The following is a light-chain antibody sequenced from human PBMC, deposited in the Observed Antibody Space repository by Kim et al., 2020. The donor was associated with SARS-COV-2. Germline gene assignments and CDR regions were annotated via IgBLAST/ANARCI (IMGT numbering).Light chain of an antibody. J-gene: IGLJ2*01. CDR3: QSYDSSNPVV. Sequence: KTVTISCTRSSGSIASNYVQWYQLRPGSAPTTVIYEDNHRPSGVPDRFSGSIDSSSNSASLTISGLKTEDEADYYCQSYDSSNPVVFGGGTQLTVL. CDR1: SGSIASNY. V-gene: IGLV6-57*03. CDR2: EDN.